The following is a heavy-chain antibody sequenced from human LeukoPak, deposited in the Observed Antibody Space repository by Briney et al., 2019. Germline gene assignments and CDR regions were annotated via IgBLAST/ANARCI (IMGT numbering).Heavy chain of an antibody. V-gene: IGHV1-2*02. CDR1: GYTFTGYY. CDR3: ARGRGVNSGSYYFDY. J-gene: IGHJ4*02. Sequence: ASVKVSCKASGYTFTGYYMHWVRQAPGQGLEWMGWINPNSGGTNYAQKFQGRVTMTRDTSISTAYMELSSLRSEDTAVYYCARGRGVNSGSYYFDYWGQGTLVTVSS. CDR2: INPNSGGT. D-gene: IGHD1-26*01.